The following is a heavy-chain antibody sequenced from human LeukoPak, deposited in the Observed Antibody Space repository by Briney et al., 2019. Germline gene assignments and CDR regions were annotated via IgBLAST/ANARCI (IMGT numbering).Heavy chain of an antibody. CDR3: ARGQTTVTHYFDY. J-gene: IGHJ4*02. CDR1: GFTFSSYS. Sequence: GGSLRLSCAASGFTFSSYSMNWVRQAPGEGLEWVSYISSSSSTIYYADSVKGRFTISRDNAKNSLYLQMNSLRDEDTAVYYCARGQTTVTHYFDYWGQGTLVTVSS. V-gene: IGHV3-48*02. D-gene: IGHD4-17*01. CDR2: ISSSSSTI.